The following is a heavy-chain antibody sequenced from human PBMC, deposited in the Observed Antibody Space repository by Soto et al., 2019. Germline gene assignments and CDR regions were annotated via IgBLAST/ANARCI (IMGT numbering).Heavy chain of an antibody. J-gene: IGHJ6*02. V-gene: IGHV2-5*02. CDR3: AHRRAFIGVVYGMDV. Sequence: SGPTLVNPTQTLTLTCAFSGFSLTTVGVGVGWIRQPPGKALEWLALIYWDDDKRYSPSLKTRLSITKDTSKIQVVLMMTNMDPVDTGTYYCAHRRAFIGVVYGMDVWGQGT. CDR2: IYWDDDK. D-gene: IGHD3-3*01. CDR1: GFSLTTVGVG.